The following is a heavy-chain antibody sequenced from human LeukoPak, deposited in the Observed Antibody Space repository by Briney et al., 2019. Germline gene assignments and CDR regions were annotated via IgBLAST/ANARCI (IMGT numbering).Heavy chain of an antibody. Sequence: GESLKISCAASGFTFSSYWMHWVRQAPGKGLVWVSRINSDGSSTSYADSVKGRFTISRDNAKNTLYLQMNSLRAEDTAVYYCARARGITYYDFWSGYYNWFDPWGQGTLVTVSS. CDR3: ARARGITYYDFWSGYYNWFDP. J-gene: IGHJ5*02. D-gene: IGHD3-3*01. CDR1: GFTFSSYW. V-gene: IGHV3-74*01. CDR2: INSDGSST.